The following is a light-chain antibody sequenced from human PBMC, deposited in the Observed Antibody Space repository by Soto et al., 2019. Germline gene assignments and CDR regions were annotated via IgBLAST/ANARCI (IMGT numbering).Light chain of an antibody. CDR1: QSVSSNY. Sequence: VLTHSPATLSIYPGERATLSCRASQSVSSNYIAWYQQNPGQAPRLLIYGASTRATGIPDRFSGSGSGTDFTLTISRLEPEDFAVYFCQQYGRSPPFAFGQGTKVDIK. CDR3: QQYGRSPPFA. J-gene: IGKJ2*01. CDR2: GAS. V-gene: IGKV3-20*01.